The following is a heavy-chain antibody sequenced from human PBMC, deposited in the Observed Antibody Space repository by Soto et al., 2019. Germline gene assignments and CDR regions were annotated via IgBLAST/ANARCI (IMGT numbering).Heavy chain of an antibody. CDR2: IKSKARGGTT. V-gene: IGHV3-15*07. CDR3: TTDSYSTMIEVRFDY. CDR1: GFAFSNAW. Sequence: EVQLVESGGGLVKPGGSLTLSCAASGFAFSNAWINWVRQAPGKGLEWVGRIKSKARGGTTDFAAPVRGRFAITRDDSRNMVYMQMNSLNTEDTAVYYCTTDSYSTMIEVRFDYWGHGTLVTVSS. D-gene: IGHD3-22*01. J-gene: IGHJ4*01.